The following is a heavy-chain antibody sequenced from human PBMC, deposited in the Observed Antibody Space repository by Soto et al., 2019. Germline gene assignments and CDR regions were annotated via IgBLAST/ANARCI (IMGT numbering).Heavy chain of an antibody. V-gene: IGHV1-2*02. CDR3: ERSKRKAVAVTPPELLGD. CDR2: INPNSGGT. J-gene: IGHJ4*02. D-gene: IGHD6-19*01. Sequence: ASVKVACKASGYTFTGYDMHWVRQAPGQGLEWMGWINPNSGGTNHAQKLQGRVTMTRETSTSTAYMELSRLRSDDTAVYYCERSKRKAVAVTPPELLGDWAQGSLVTISS. CDR1: GYTFTGYD.